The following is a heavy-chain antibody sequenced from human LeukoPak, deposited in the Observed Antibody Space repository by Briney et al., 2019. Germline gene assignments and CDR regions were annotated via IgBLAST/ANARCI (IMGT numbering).Heavy chain of an antibody. CDR1: GGSISSSSYY. CDR2: IYYSGST. D-gene: IGHD2-15*01. V-gene: IGHV4-39*01. Sequence: PSETLSLTCTVSGGSISSSSYYWGWIRQPPGKGLEWIGSIYYSGSTYYNPSLKSRVTISVDTSKNQFSLKLSSVTAADTAVYYCARHKAYCSGGSCYFDYWGQGTLVTVSS. CDR3: ARHKAYCSGGSCYFDY. J-gene: IGHJ4*02.